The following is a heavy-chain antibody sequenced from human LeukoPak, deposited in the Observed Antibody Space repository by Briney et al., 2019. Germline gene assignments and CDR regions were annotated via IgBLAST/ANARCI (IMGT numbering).Heavy chain of an antibody. CDR2: IYNGGGT. CDR1: GFTVSSNY. V-gene: IGHV3-53*01. Sequence: PGGSLRLSFAASGFTVSSNYMSWVRPGPGKGLEWVSIIYNGGGTYYADSVKGRFTISRDNSKNTLYLQMNSLRVEDTAIYYCARSHSTSWYWYDYWGQGTLVTVSS. J-gene: IGHJ4*02. CDR3: ARSHSTSWYWYDY. D-gene: IGHD6-13*01.